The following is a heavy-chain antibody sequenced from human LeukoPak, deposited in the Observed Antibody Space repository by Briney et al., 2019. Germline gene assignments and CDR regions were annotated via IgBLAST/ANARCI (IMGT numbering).Heavy chain of an antibody. CDR1: GGSISSNS. CDR2: IYTDGST. Sequence: SETLSLTCTVSGGSISSNSWSWIRQPPGKGLEWIGYIYTDGSTDYNPSLKSRVTISVDTSKNQFSLKLSSVTAADTAVYYCARDLYSSGWGYFDYWGQGTLVTVSS. J-gene: IGHJ4*02. V-gene: IGHV4-4*09. CDR3: ARDLYSSGWGYFDY. D-gene: IGHD6-19*01.